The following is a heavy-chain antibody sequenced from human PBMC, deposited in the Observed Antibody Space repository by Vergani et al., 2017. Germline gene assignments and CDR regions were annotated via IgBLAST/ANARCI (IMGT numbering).Heavy chain of an antibody. J-gene: IGHJ4*02. D-gene: IGHD2-2*01. CDR3: ARAEYQLPYHY. CDR1: GFSFSIYG. CDR2: ISVSSSDI. Sequence: EVQLVESGGGLVQPGGSLTLSCAASGFSFSIYGMNWVRQAPGKGLEWVSYISVSSSDISYADSVKGRFTISRDNAKNSLYLQMNSLRAEDTALYYCARAEYQLPYHYWGQGTLVTVSS. V-gene: IGHV3-48*01.